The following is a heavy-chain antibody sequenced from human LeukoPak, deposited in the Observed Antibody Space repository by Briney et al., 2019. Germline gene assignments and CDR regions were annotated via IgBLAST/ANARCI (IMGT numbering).Heavy chain of an antibody. Sequence: PGGSLRLSCAASGFTLTTSVMSWVRQAPGKGLEWVSVIYSGGSTYYADSVKGRFTISRDNSKNTLYLQMNSLRAEDTAVYYCARGTSAYYSSGWYFGYWGQGTLVTVSS. V-gene: IGHV3-53*01. D-gene: IGHD6-19*01. CDR3: ARGTSAYYSSGWYFGY. CDR1: GFTLTTSV. CDR2: IYSGGST. J-gene: IGHJ4*02.